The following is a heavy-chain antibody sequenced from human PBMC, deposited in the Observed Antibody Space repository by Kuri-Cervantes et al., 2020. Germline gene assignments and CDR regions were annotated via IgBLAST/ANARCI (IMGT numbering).Heavy chain of an antibody. D-gene: IGHD3-9*01. CDR1: GGTFSSYA. J-gene: IGHJ5*02. CDR2: IIPIFSTA. CDR3: ACSYDILTGTDDP. Sequence: SVKVSCKASGGTFSSYAISWVRQAPGQGLEWMGGIIPIFSTANYAQKFQGRVTITADESTSTAYMELSSLRSEDTAVYYCACSYDILTGTDDPWGQGTLVTVSS. V-gene: IGHV1-69*13.